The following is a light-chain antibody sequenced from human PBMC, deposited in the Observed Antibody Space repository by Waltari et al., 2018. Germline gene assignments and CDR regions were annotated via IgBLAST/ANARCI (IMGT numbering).Light chain of an antibody. V-gene: IGLV10-54*04. Sequence: QAGLTQPPSVSKDLRQTVTLTCAGDSNNVGNQGAAWLQQHQGHPPKLLSYRDNNRPSGISERFSASRSGTTASLTITGLQPEDEADYYCSAWDTSLYVWVFGGGTKVTVL. CDR3: SAWDTSLYVWV. CDR2: RDN. CDR1: SNNVGNQG. J-gene: IGLJ3*02.